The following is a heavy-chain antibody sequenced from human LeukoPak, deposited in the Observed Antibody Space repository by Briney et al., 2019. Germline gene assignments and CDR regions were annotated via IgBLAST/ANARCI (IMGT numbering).Heavy chain of an antibody. D-gene: IGHD3/OR15-3a*01. Sequence: KPSETLSLTCAVYGGSFSGYYWSWIRQPPGKGLEWIGEINHSGSTNYNPSLKSRVTISVDTSKNHFSLKLSSVTAADTAVYYCARIFGRKYYFDYWGQGTLVTVSS. J-gene: IGHJ4*02. CDR1: GGSFSGYY. CDR2: INHSGST. V-gene: IGHV4-34*01. CDR3: ARIFGRKYYFDY.